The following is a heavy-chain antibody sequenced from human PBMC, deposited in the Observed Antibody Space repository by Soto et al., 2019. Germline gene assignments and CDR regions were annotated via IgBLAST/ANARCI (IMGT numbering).Heavy chain of an antibody. CDR1: GFTFSDHY. Sequence: GGSLRLSCAASGFTFSDHYMDWVRQAPGKGLEWVGRTRNKANSYTTEYAASVKGRFTISRDDSKNSLYLQMNSLKTEDTAVYYCAREMTPTVTTSRYYYYMDVWGKGTTVTVSS. V-gene: IGHV3-72*01. D-gene: IGHD4-17*01. CDR2: TRNKANSYTT. CDR3: AREMTPTVTTSRYYYYMDV. J-gene: IGHJ6*03.